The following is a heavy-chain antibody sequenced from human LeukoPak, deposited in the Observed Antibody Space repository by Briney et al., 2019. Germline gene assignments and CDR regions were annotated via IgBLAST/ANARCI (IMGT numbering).Heavy chain of an antibody. CDR1: GGSISSSSCY. V-gene: IGHV4-39*01. CDR2: IYYSGST. J-gene: IGHJ5*02. D-gene: IGHD6-19*01. CDR3: AAHSSGWYGWFDP. Sequence: SETLSLTCTVSGGSISSSSCYWGWTRQPPGKGLEWIGSIYYSGSTYYNPSLKSRVTISVDTSKNQFSLKLSSVTAADTAVYYCAAHSSGWYGWFDPWGQGTLVTVSS.